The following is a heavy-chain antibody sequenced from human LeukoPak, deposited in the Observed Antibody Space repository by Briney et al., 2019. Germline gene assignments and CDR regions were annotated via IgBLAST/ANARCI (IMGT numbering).Heavy chain of an antibody. CDR3: ARPPQRYGSGSLPEYY. J-gene: IGHJ4*02. Sequence: GSSVKVSCKASGGTFSSYAISWVRQAPGQGLEWMGGIIPIFGIANYAQKFQGRVTITADKSTSTAYMELSSLRSEDTAVYYCARPPQRYGSGSLPEYYWGQGTLVTVSS. D-gene: IGHD3-10*01. V-gene: IGHV1-69*17. CDR2: IIPIFGIA. CDR1: GGTFSSYA.